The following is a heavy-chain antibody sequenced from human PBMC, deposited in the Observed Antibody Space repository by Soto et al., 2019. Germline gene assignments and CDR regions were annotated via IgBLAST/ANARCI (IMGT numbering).Heavy chain of an antibody. D-gene: IGHD6-19*01. CDR2: IKQDGREE. V-gene: IGHV3-7*05. CDR3: AREFRGGRGWDYYFDY. CDR1: GLPFSNYW. Sequence: EVQLVVSGGGLVQPGGSLRLSCAATGLPFSNYWMSWVRQAPGKGLEWVANIKQDGREEYYVDSVKGRFTSSRDNAMSSLYLQMNSLSAEDTAVYYCAREFRGGRGWDYYFDYWVQGTLVTVSS. J-gene: IGHJ4*02.